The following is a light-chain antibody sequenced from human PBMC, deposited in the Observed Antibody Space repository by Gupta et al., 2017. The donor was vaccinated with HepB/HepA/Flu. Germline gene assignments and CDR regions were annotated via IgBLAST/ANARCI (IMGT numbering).Light chain of an antibody. V-gene: IGKV1D-12*01. CDR3: LEANRFPLT. CDR2: AAS. J-gene: IGKJ4*01. CDR1: QDIRTW. Sequence: DTQMTQSPSSASASVGDRVTITCRASQDIRTWLAWYQQKPGRAPKLLMYAASTLQSGVSSRFSGSGSGTDFTLTISSLQSEDLATYYCLEANRFPLTFGGGTKVEIK.